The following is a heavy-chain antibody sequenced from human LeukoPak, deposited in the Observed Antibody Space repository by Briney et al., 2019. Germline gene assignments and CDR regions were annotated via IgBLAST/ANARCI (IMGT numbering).Heavy chain of an antibody. CDR2: IYYSGST. CDR3: ARDKPGDSSGYYLFDY. Sequence: SETLSLTCTVSGGSISSYYWSWIRQPPGKGLEWIGYIYYSGSTNYNPSLKSRVTISVDTSKNQFSLKLSSVTAADTAVYYCARDKPGDSSGYYLFDYWGQGTLVTVSS. V-gene: IGHV4-59*01. CDR1: GGSISSYY. D-gene: IGHD3-22*01. J-gene: IGHJ4*02.